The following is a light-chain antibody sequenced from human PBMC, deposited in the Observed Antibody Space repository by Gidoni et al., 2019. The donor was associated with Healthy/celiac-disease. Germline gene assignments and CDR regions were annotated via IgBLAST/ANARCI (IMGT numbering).Light chain of an antibody. CDR1: QSVNSN. CDR3: QQYNNWPPLT. V-gene: IGKV3-15*01. J-gene: IGKJ4*01. Sequence: EIVMTQSPATLSVSPGDRATLSCRASQSVNSNLAWYQQKPGQAPRLLIYGASTRATGIPARFSGSGSGTEFTLTISSLQSEDFAVYYCQQYNNWPPLTFXGXTKVEIK. CDR2: GAS.